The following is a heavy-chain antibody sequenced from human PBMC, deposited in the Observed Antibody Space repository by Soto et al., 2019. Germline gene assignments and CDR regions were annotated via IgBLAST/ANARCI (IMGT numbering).Heavy chain of an antibody. CDR2: ISTHNGNT. Sequence: QEQLVQSGAEVKKPGASVKVSCKASVFTSSGISWVRQAPAQRLERMGWISTHNGNTIYAQKVQGRVIMTMDTSTTTVYMELRSLRPDDTAVYLCAREGILGLFDAYDLWGQGTMVTVSS. CDR1: VFTSSG. D-gene: IGHD3-3*01. CDR3: AREGILGLFDAYDL. J-gene: IGHJ3*01. V-gene: IGHV1-18*04.